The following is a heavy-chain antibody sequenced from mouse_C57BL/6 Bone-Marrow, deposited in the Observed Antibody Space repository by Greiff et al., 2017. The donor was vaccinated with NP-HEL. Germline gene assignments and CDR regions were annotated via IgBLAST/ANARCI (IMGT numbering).Heavy chain of an antibody. J-gene: IGHJ2*01. V-gene: IGHV1-15*01. CDR3: TAYDYDERVWYFDY. CDR1: GYTFTDYE. CDR2: IDPETGGT. D-gene: IGHD2-4*01. Sequence: QVQLKQSGAELVRPGASVTLSCKASGYTFTDYEMHWVKQTPVHGLEWIGAIDPETGGTAYNQKFKGKAILTADKSSSTAYMELRSLTSEDSAVYYCTAYDYDERVWYFDYWGQGTTLTVSS.